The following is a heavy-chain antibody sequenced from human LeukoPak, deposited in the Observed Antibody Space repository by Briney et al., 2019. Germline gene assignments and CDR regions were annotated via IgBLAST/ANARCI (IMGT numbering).Heavy chain of an antibody. D-gene: IGHD6-6*01. CDR1: GGSISSYY. Sequence: SETLSLTCTVSGGSISSYYWSWIRQPPGKGLEWIGYIYYSGSTNYNPSLKSRVTISVDTSKNQFSLELSSVTAADTAVYYCAREYSSSSQYNWFDPWGQGTLVTVSS. V-gene: IGHV4-59*12. CDR3: AREYSSSSQYNWFDP. J-gene: IGHJ5*02. CDR2: IYYSGST.